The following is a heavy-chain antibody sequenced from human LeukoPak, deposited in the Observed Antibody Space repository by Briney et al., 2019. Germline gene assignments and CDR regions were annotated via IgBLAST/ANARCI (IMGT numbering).Heavy chain of an antibody. D-gene: IGHD6-13*01. CDR2: SRNKGNRYTT. CDR3: ARDPVQRSSWYFDY. V-gene: IGHV3-72*01. J-gene: IGHJ4*02. Sequence: PGGSLRLSCAASGFTFSDHYMDWVRQAPGKGLEWVGRSRNKGNRYTTQYAASVKGRFTISRDDSKNSLYLEMNSLKTEDTAVYYCARDPVQRSSWYFDYWGQGALVTVSS. CDR1: GFTFSDHY.